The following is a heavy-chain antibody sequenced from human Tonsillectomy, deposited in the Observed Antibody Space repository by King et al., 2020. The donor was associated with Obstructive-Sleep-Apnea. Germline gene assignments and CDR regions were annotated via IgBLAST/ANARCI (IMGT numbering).Heavy chain of an antibody. CDR3: AREVGSYGYYFDY. CDR2: IYYSGIT. Sequence: QLQESGPGLVKPSETLSLTCTVSGGSISSYYWSWIRQPPGKGLEWIGYIYYSGITNYNPSLRIRGTISIDTSKNQFSLNLSSVTAADTAVYYCAREVGSYGYYFDYWGQGTLVTVSS. J-gene: IGHJ4*02. V-gene: IGHV4-59*01. D-gene: IGHD3-16*01. CDR1: GGSISSYY.